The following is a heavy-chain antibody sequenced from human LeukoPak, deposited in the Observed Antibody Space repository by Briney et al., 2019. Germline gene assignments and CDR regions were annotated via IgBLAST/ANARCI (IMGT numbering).Heavy chain of an antibody. CDR3: ARRVVVVVWVTYYYYMDV. J-gene: IGHJ6*03. D-gene: IGHD2-15*01. V-gene: IGHV1-18*01. Sequence: ASVKVSCKASGYTFTSYGISWVRQAPGQGFEWMGWISAYNGNTNYAQKLQGRVTMTTDTSTSTAYMELRSLRSDDTAVYYCARRVVVVVWVTYYYYMDVWGKGTTVTVSS. CDR2: ISAYNGNT. CDR1: GYTFTSYG.